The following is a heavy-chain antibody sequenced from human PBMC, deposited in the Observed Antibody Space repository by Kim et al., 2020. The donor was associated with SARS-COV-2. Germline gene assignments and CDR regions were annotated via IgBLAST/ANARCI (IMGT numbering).Heavy chain of an antibody. Sequence: YDNPSLESRVTISVDASKNQFSLKLSSVTAAGTAVYYCARVVVGATGWFDPWGQGTLVTVSS. J-gene: IGHJ5*02. D-gene: IGHD2-15*01. V-gene: IGHV4-31*02. CDR3: ARVVVGATGWFDP.